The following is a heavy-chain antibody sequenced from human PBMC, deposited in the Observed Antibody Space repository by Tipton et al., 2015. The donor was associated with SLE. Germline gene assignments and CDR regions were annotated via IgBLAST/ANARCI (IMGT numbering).Heavy chain of an antibody. CDR2: TFYRGNS. D-gene: IGHD5/OR15-5a*01. V-gene: IGHV4-59*01. J-gene: IGHJ4*02. CDR3: ARESLSRLDY. CDR1: GASISSDY. Sequence: GLVKPSETLSLNCTVSGASISSDYWSWFRQPPGKGLEWIGYTFYRGNSNYNPSLKGRVTMSVDMSKNQFSLRLRSVSAADTAVYYCARESLSRLDYWGQGMLVTVSS.